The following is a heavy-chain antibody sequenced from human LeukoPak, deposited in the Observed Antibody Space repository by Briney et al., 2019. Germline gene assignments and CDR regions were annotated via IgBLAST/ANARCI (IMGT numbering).Heavy chain of an antibody. D-gene: IGHD6-13*01. J-gene: IGHJ4*02. CDR1: GFTFSNYA. V-gene: IGHV3-23*01. Sequence: SGGSLRLSCAASGFTFSNYAMNWVRQAPGKGLEWVSVISDLGASTYYADSVKGRFTISRDNSKNTLYLQMNSLRAEDTAVYYCAKPRTIAVPGRSGFDSWGQGTPVTVSS. CDR3: AKPRTIAVPGRSGFDS. CDR2: ISDLGAST.